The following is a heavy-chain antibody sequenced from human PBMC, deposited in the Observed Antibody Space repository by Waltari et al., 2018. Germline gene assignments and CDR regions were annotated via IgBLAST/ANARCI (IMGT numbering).Heavy chain of an antibody. CDR3: ARRVGIGDYFDY. CDR1: GDSITSSDHF. Sequence: QLQLQESGPGLVKPSETLSLTCTVSGDSITSSDHFWAWIRQSPGKGLEGIGSINCSGSPNYNPSLKSRVTISVDTSKNQFSLRLSSATAADTGVYYCARRVGIGDYFDYWGQGTLVTVSS. CDR2: INCSGSP. J-gene: IGHJ4*02. V-gene: IGHV4-39*01. D-gene: IGHD2-21*01.